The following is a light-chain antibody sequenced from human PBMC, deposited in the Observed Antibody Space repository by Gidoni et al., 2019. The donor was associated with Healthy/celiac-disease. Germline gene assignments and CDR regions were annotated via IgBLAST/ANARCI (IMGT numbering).Light chain of an antibody. CDR1: QSISSW. CDR3: QQYNSYSWT. Sequence: DIQMTQSPSTLSASVGDRVTITCRASQSISSWLAWYQQNPGKAPKLLIYKASSIASGVPSRFSGSGSGTEFTLTISSLQPDDFATDYCQQYNSYSWTFGQGTKVEIK. CDR2: KAS. J-gene: IGKJ1*01. V-gene: IGKV1-5*03.